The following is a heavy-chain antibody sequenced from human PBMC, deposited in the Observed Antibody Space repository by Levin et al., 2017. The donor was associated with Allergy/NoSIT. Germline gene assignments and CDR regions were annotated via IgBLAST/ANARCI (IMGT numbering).Heavy chain of an antibody. V-gene: IGHV3-21*01. CDR2: IGSTGTYM. CDR1: GFTFSRYS. Sequence: ASVKVSCAASGFTFSRYSMNWVRQAPGKGLEWVSSIGSTGTYMYYADSVKGRFTISRDNAKNSLYLQINSLRAEDTAIYYCARLSSGSYSFDYWGQGTLVTVSS. CDR3: ARLSSGSYSFDY. D-gene: IGHD1-26*01. J-gene: IGHJ4*02.